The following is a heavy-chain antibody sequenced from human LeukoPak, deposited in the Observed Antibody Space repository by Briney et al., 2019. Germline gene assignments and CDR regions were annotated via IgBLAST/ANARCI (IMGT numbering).Heavy chain of an antibody. CDR1: GFTFSSYW. CDR3: ARGSSGWYDYYCYMDV. Sequence: PGGSLRLSCAASGFTFSSYWMSWVRQAPGKGLEWVANIKQDGSEKYYVDSVKGRFTVSRDNAKNSLYLQMNSLRAEDTAVYYCARGSSGWYDYYCYMDVWGKGTTVTVSS. V-gene: IGHV3-7*01. CDR2: IKQDGSEK. J-gene: IGHJ6*03. D-gene: IGHD6-19*01.